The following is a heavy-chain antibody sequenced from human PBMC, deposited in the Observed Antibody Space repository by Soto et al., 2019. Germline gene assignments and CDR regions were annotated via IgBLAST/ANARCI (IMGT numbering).Heavy chain of an antibody. CDR3: VLGYCSGGHWCYRDY. CDR1: GTTFSDYG. CDR2: ISYDGRNK. Sequence: QVQLVESGGGVVQPGRSLRLSCAASGTTFSDYGMHWVRQAPGKGRKWVAAISYDGRNKYYADSVKGRFTISRDNSTNKLYLQMNSLRPEDTAVFYCVLGYCSGGHWCYRDYWGQGPLVAVSP. J-gene: IGHJ4*02. V-gene: IGHV3-30*03. D-gene: IGHD2-15*01.